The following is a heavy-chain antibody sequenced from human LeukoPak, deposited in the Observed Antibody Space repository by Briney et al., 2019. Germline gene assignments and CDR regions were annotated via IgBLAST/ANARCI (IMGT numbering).Heavy chain of an antibody. CDR3: ARGTPAVAGIDY. CDR2: TSGSRGTT. CDR1: GFTFSIFS. Sequence: GGSLRLSCSASGFTFSIFSINWVRQSPGKGLEWVSYTSGSRGTTYYADSVKGRFTISRDNSKNTLYLQMSSLRAEDTALYYCARGTPAVAGIDYWGQGTLVTVSS. J-gene: IGHJ4*02. V-gene: IGHV3-48*01. D-gene: IGHD6-19*01.